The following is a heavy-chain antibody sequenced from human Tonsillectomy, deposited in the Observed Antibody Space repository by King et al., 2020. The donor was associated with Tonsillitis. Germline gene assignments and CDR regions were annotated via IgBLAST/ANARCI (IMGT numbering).Heavy chain of an antibody. CDR3: ARGKGGSYQRDDALDP. D-gene: IGHD1-26*01. CDR2: ISPKSDYI. Sequence: VQLVESGGGLVEPGGSLRLSCAASGFTFSVYSMNWVRQAPGKGLEWVTSISPKSDYIYYADPLKGRFTVSRDNAKNSLYLQMNSLGAEDTAVYYCARGKGGSYQRDDALDPWGQGTRVTVSA. J-gene: IGHJ3*01. CDR1: GFTFSVYS. V-gene: IGHV3-21*01.